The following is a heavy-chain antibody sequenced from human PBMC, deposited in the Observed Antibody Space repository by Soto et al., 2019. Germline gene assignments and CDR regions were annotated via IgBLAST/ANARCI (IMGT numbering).Heavy chain of an antibody. CDR2: IWYDGSQR. J-gene: IGHJ6*02. D-gene: IGHD1-26*01. V-gene: IGHV3-33*03. CDR3: VSWMEPSNNYGLDV. CDR1: GFIFRKFG. Sequence: QVQLVESGGGVVQPGTSLRLSCVGSGFIFRKFGMHWVRQAPGKAPEWVALIWYDGSQRYYGDSVKGRFTISRDNSMNAVYLQMSSLRAEDTATYYCVSWMEPSNNYGLDVWGQWTTVTVSS.